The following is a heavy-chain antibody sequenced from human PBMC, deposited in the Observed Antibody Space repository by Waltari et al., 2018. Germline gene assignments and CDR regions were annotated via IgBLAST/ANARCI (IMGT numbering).Heavy chain of an antibody. V-gene: IGHV1-2*02. CDR3: ARGPDTAMARAYYYYYMDV. D-gene: IGHD5-18*01. J-gene: IGHJ6*03. CDR1: GYTFTGYY. Sequence: QVQLVQSGAEVKKPGASVKVSCKASGYTFTGYYMHWVRQAPGQGLEWMGWINPNSGGTNYAQKFQGRVTMTRDTSISTAYMELSRLRSDDTAVYYCARGPDTAMARAYYYYYMDVWGKGTTVTISS. CDR2: INPNSGGT.